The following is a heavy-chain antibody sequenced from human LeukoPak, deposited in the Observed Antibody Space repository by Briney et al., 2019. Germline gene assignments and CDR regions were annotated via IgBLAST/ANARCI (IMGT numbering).Heavy chain of an antibody. CDR2: INPNSGGT. CDR1: GYTFTGYY. Sequence: ASVKVSCKASGYTFTGYYMHWVRQAPGQGLEWMGWINPNSGGTNYAQKFQGRVTMTRDTSTSTVYMELSSLRSEDTAVYYCAWQSPGDAFDIWGQGTMVTVSS. V-gene: IGHV1-2*02. J-gene: IGHJ3*02. D-gene: IGHD6-19*01. CDR3: AWQSPGDAFDI.